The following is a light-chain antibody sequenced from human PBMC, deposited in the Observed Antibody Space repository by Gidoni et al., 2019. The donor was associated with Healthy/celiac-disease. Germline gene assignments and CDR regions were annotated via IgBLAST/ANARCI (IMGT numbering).Light chain of an antibody. CDR3: QQSYSTPET. Sequence: DIQMTQSPSSLSASVGDRVTITCRASQRIASYLNWYQQRPGKAPNLLISAASSLQSGVPSRFSGSGSGTDFTLTISSLQPEDFATYYCQQSYSTPETFXXXTKVEIK. CDR2: AAS. CDR1: QRIASY. J-gene: IGKJ1*01. V-gene: IGKV1-39*01.